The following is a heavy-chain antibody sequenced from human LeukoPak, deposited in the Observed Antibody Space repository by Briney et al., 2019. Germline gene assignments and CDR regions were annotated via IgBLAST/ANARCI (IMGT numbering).Heavy chain of an antibody. D-gene: IGHD3-3*01. CDR3: ARHGERYYDFWSGYLGNIDY. CDR1: GGSFSGYY. V-gene: IGHV4-34*01. Sequence: SETLSLTCAAYGGSFSGYYWSWIRQPPGKGLEWIGEIKHRGSTNYNPSLKSRVTISVDTSKNQFSLKLSSVTAADTAVYYCARHGERYYDFWSGYLGNIDYWGQGTLVTVSS. CDR2: IKHRGST. J-gene: IGHJ4*02.